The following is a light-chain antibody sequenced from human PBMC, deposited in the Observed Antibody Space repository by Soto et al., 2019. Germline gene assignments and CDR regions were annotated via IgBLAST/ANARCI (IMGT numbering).Light chain of an antibody. CDR2: GAS. CDR3: QQYGSSAIT. J-gene: IGKJ5*01. CDR1: QSVSSK. Sequence: EIVLTQSPGTLSLSPGERATLSCRASQSVSSKLAWYQQKPGQAPRLLIYGASTRATGIPARFSGSGSGTDFTLTISRLEPEDFAVYYCQQYGSSAITFGQGTRLEIK. V-gene: IGKV3-20*01.